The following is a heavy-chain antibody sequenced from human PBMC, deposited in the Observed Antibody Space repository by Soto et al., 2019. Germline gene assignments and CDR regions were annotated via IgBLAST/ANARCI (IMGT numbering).Heavy chain of an antibody. D-gene: IGHD6-6*01. Sequence: PSQTLSLTCAISGDSVSSNSAAWNWIRQSPSRGPEWLGRTYYRSKWYNDYAVSVKSRITINPDTSKNQFSLQLNSVTPEDTAVYYCARDGTESAEYSSSSPLYYYYGMDVWGQGTTVTVSS. V-gene: IGHV6-1*01. CDR2: TYYRSKWYN. J-gene: IGHJ6*02. CDR1: GDSVSSNSAA. CDR3: ARDGTESAEYSSSSPLYYYYGMDV.